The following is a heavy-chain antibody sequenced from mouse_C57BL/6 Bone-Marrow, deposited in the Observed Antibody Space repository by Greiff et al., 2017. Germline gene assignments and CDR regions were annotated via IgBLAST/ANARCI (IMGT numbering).Heavy chain of an antibody. CDR1: GYTFTDYN. CDR3: ARRSTLYYGSSYWYFDV. CDR2: INPNNGGT. V-gene: IGHV1-18*01. J-gene: IGHJ1*03. D-gene: IGHD1-1*01. Sequence: EVQLQQSGPELVKPGASVKIPCKASGYTFTDYNMDWVKQSHGKSLEWIGDINPNNGGTIYTQKFKGKATLTVDKSSSTAYMELRSLTSEDTAVYYCARRSTLYYGSSYWYFDVWGTGTTVTVSS.